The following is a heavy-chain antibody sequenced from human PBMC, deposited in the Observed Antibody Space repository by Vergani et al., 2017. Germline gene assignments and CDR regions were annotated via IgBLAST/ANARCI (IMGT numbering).Heavy chain of an antibody. Sequence: QVQLQESGPGLVKPSETLSLTCTVSGGSISSYYWSWIRQHPGKGLEWIGYIYYSGSTNYNPSLKSRVTISVDTSKNQFSLKLSSVTAADTAVYYCARTLIVVGPAAEIDWGQGTLVTVSS. D-gene: IGHD2-2*01. CDR3: ARTLIVVGPAAEID. V-gene: IGHV4-59*01. J-gene: IGHJ4*02. CDR1: GGSISSYY. CDR2: IYYSGST.